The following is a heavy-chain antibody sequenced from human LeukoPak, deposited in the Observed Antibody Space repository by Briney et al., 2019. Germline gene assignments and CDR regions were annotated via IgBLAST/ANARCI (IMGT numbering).Heavy chain of an antibody. CDR1: VYTFTSCG. CDR3: ASQGYCSGGSCYSGRIHY. CDR2: ISAYNGNT. J-gene: IGHJ4*02. Sequence: ASVKVSCKSSVYTFTSCGISWGRQAPGQGLEWMGWISAYNGNTNYAHKLQGSVTMTTDTSTSKAYMELRTLRSDDTAVYYCASQGYCSGGSCYSGRIHYWGQGTLVTVSS. D-gene: IGHD2-15*01. V-gene: IGHV1-18*01.